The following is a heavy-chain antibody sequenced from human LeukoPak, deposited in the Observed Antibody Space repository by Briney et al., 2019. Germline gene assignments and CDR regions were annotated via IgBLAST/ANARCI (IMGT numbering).Heavy chain of an antibody. D-gene: IGHD2-21*01. CDR3: ARDCGDQTIYYYYYMGV. J-gene: IGHJ6*03. V-gene: IGHV3-7*01. CDR1: GFTFSSYW. CDR2: IKQDGSEK. Sequence: PGGSLRLSCAASGFTFSSYWMSWVRQAPGKGLEWVANIKQDGSEKYYVDSVKGRFTISRDNAKNTLYLQMNSLRAEDTAVYYCARDCGDQTIYYYYYMGVWGKGTTVTVSS.